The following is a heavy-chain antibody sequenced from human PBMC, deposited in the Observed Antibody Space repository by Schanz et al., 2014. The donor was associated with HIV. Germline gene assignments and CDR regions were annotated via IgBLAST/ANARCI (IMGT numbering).Heavy chain of an antibody. CDR3: ARVGAGVTVFFDY. CDR2: ISTSNGNT. CDR1: GYIFTSNG. J-gene: IGHJ4*02. V-gene: IGHV1-18*01. D-gene: IGHD3-10*01. Sequence: QVQLVQSGAEVKKPGASVRVSCKTSGYIFTSNGISWVRQAPGQGLEWMGWISTSNGNTNYAQKFQGRFTMTSDTSTSTAYMELRNLRSDDTAVFYCARVGAGVTVFFDYWGQGTLVSVSS.